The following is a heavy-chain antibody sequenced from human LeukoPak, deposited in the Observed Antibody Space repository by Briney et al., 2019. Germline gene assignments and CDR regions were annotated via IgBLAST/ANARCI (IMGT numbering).Heavy chain of an antibody. CDR3: ARAPHTGGGARRLDY. V-gene: IGHV1-46*01. J-gene: IGHJ4*02. Sequence: ASVKVTCKASGYTFTSYYMHWVRQAPAQGLEWMGIINPSGGSTSYGQKFQGRVTMTRDTSTRTVYIELSSLSSEDTAVYYCARAPHTGGGARRLDYWGQGNLVTVSS. CDR2: INPSGGST. D-gene: IGHD2-15*01. CDR1: GYTFTSYY.